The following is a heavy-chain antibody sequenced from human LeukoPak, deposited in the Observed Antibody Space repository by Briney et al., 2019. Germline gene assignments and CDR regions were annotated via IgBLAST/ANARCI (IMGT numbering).Heavy chain of an antibody. CDR2: INHSGST. CDR1: GGSFSGYY. Sequence: SETLSLTCAVYGGSFSGYYWSWIRQPPGKGLEWIGEINHSGSTNYNPSLKGRVTISVDTSKNQFSLKLSSVTAADTAVYYCARANYYDSSGYYYRSRLDYWGQGTLVTVSS. D-gene: IGHD3-22*01. J-gene: IGHJ4*02. V-gene: IGHV4-34*01. CDR3: ARANYYDSSGYYYRSRLDY.